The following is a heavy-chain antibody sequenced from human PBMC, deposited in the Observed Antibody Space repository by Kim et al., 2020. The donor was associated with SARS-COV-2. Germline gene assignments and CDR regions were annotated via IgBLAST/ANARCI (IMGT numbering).Heavy chain of an antibody. V-gene: IGHV1-8*01. Sequence: ASVKVSCKASGYTFTSYDINWVRQATGQGLELMGWMNPNSGNTGYAQKFQGRVTMTRNTSISTAYMELSSLRSEDTAVYYCARGLISFTIFGVSAWFDPWGQGTLVTVSS. CDR1: GYTFTSYD. D-gene: IGHD3-3*01. CDR3: ARGLISFTIFGVSAWFDP. J-gene: IGHJ5*02. CDR2: MNPNSGNT.